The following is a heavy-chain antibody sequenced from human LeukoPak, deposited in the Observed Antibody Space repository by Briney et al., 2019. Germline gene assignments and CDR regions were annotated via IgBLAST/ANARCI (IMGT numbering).Heavy chain of an antibody. D-gene: IGHD3-9*01. Sequence: GESLKISCKGSGYSFTTYWIGWVRQMPGKGLEWMGIIYPGDSDTRYSPSFQGQVTISADKSISTAYLQWSSLKASDTAMYYCARTYHYDFLTGYYDYWGQGTLVTVSS. V-gene: IGHV5-51*01. J-gene: IGHJ4*02. CDR1: GYSFTTYW. CDR3: ARTYHYDFLTGYYDY. CDR2: IYPGDSDT.